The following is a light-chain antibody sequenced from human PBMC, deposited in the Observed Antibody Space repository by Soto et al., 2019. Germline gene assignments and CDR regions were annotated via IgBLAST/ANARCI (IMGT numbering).Light chain of an antibody. J-gene: IGKJ3*01. CDR3: QQSYSTRPFT. Sequence: DIQMTQSPSSLSASVGDRVTITCRASQSISSYLNWYQQKPGKAPKLLIYAASSLQSGVPSRFSGSGSGTDFTLTISSLQPEDFATYYCQQSYSTRPFTFGPGTKVDI. V-gene: IGKV1-39*01. CDR1: QSISSY. CDR2: AAS.